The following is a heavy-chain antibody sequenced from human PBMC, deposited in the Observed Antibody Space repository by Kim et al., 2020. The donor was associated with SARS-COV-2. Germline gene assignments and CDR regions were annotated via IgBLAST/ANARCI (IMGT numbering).Heavy chain of an antibody. Sequence: SETLSLTCAVYGGSFSGYYWSWIRQPPGKGLEWIGEINHSGSTNYNPSLKSRVTISVDTSKNQFSLKLSSVTAADTAVYYCARLDLEWELNHFDYWGQGTLVTVSS. D-gene: IGHD3-3*01. V-gene: IGHV4-34*01. J-gene: IGHJ4*02. CDR2: INHSGST. CDR3: ARLDLEWELNHFDY. CDR1: GGSFSGYY.